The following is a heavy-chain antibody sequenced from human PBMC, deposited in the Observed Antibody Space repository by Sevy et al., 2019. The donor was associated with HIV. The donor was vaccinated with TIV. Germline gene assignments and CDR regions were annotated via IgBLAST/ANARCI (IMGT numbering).Heavy chain of an antibody. CDR2: ISGSGGST. CDR1: GFTFSSYA. D-gene: IGHD1-26*01. CDR3: AKDFEGAGCYYPIDV. Sequence: GGSLRLSCAASGFTFSSYAMSWVRQAPGKGLEWVSAISGSGGSTYYADSVKGRFTISRDNSKNTLYLQMNSLRAEDTAVYYGAKDFEGAGCYYPIDVWGKGTTVTVSS. J-gene: IGHJ6*03. V-gene: IGHV3-23*01.